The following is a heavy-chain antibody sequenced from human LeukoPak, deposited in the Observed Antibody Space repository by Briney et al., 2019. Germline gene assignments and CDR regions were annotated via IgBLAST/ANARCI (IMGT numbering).Heavy chain of an antibody. Sequence: ASVKLSCKASGHTFTVYYVYLVRQAPGQGLEWMGWINPNSGATSYAPKFQGRVTMTRDTSISTAYMELSGLRSDDTAVYYCARLDYGDYPYWGQGTLVTVSS. V-gene: IGHV1-2*02. J-gene: IGHJ4*02. CDR1: GHTFTVYY. CDR3: ARLDYGDYPY. CDR2: INPNSGAT. D-gene: IGHD4-17*01.